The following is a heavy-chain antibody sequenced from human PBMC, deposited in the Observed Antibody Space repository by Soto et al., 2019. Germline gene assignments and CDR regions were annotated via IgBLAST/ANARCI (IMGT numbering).Heavy chain of an antibody. CDR2: IGTDGDT. CDR1: GFTFSSYA. V-gene: IGHV3-13*01. D-gene: IGHD3-16*01. J-gene: IGHJ4*02. Sequence: EVQLVESGGDLVQPGGSLRLSCAASGFTFSSYAFHWVLQATGQGLEWVSGIGTDGDTYYAGSVKGRFIMSRENGKNSLYLPMNSMRAWDTAVYYCTRGADGFDYWGQGTLVTVSS. CDR3: TRGADGFDY.